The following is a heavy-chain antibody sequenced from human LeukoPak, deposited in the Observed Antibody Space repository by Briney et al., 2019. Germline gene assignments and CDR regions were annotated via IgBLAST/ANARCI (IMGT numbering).Heavy chain of an antibody. V-gene: IGHV1-69*05. CDR1: GGTFISYA. J-gene: IGHJ4*02. Sequence: SVKVSCKASGGTFISYAISWVRQAPGQGLEWMGGIIPIFGTANYAQKFQGRVTITTDESTSTAYMELSSLRSEDTAVYYCARGGDYYDSSGYRYWGQGTLVTVSS. D-gene: IGHD3-22*01. CDR3: ARGGDYYDSSGYRY. CDR2: IIPIFGTA.